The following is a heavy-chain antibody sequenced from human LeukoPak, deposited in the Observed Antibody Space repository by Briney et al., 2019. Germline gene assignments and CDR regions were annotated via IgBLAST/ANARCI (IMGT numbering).Heavy chain of an antibody. J-gene: IGHJ6*03. V-gene: IGHV1-18*01. Sequence: GASVKVSCKASGYTFTSYGISWARQAPGQGLEWMGWISAYAQKFQGRVTMTTDTSTSTAYMELRSLRSDDTAVYYCARAPWANADYYYYMDVWGKGTTVTVSS. CDR1: GYTFTSYG. CDR2: ISAY. CDR3: ARAPWANADYYYYMDV. D-gene: IGHD4/OR15-4a*01.